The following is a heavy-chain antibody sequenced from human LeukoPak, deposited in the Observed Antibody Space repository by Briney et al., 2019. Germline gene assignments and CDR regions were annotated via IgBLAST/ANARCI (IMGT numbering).Heavy chain of an antibody. J-gene: IGHJ3*02. CDR2: IKQDGSEK. CDR3: ARDCSGGSCYPYRNAFDI. Sequence: GSLRLSCAASGFTFSSYWMSWVRQAPGKGLEWVANIKQDGSEKYYVDSVKGRFTISRDNAKNSLYLQMNSLRAEDTAVYYCARDCSGGSCYPYRNAFDIWGQGTMVTVSS. V-gene: IGHV3-7*01. CDR1: GFTFSSYW. D-gene: IGHD2-15*01.